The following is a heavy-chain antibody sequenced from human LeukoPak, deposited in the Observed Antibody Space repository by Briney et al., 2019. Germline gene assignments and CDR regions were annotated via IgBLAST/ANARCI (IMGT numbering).Heavy chain of an antibody. V-gene: IGHV1-18*04. CDR1: GYTFTSHG. J-gene: IGHJ3*02. D-gene: IGHD3-9*01. CDR3: ARGLDDILTGSEDAFDI. Sequence: ASVKVSCKASGYTFTSHGISWVRPAPGQGLEWMGWLSSYFGNTNYVQRFQGRLTMTTDTSTSTAYMELRSLRSDDTAVYYCARGLDDILTGSEDAFDIWGQGSRVTVSS. CDR2: LSSYFGNT.